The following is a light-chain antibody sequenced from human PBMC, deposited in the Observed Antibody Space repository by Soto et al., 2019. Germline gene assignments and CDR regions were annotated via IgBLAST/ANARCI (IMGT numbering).Light chain of an antibody. Sequence: DIQLTQSPSSVSASVGDSVTLTCRASQAISTWLAWYQQRPGKAPQLLIFGASSLQSGVPSRFSGRGSGTDFTLTISSLQPDDFATYYCQQTNSFPYTFGKGAKLDIK. J-gene: IGKJ2*01. V-gene: IGKV1-12*01. CDR3: QQTNSFPYT. CDR2: GAS. CDR1: QAISTW.